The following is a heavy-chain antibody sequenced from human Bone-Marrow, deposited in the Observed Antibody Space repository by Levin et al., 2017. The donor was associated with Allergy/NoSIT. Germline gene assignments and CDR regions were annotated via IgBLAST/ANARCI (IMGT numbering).Heavy chain of an antibody. D-gene: IGHD3-22*01. CDR2: ISGSGGST. Sequence: GGSLRLSCAASGFTFSSYAMSWVRQAPGKGLEWVSAISGSGGSTYYADSVKGRFTISRDNSKNTLYLQMNSLRAEDTAVYYCATGSSGYYYVVYDYWGQGTLVTVSS. V-gene: IGHV3-23*01. CDR3: ATGSSGYYYVVYDY. CDR1: GFTFSSYA. J-gene: IGHJ4*02.